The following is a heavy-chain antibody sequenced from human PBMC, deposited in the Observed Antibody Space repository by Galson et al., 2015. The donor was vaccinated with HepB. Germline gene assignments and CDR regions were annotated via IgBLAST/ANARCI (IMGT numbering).Heavy chain of an antibody. CDR1: GGSISSSSYY. Sequence: SETLSLTCTVSGGSISSSSYYWGWIRQPPGKGLEWIGSIYYSGSTYYNPSLKSQVTISVDTSKNQFSLKLSSVTGADTAVYYCGRGRDGFPWGVDYWGQGTLVTVSS. CDR3: GRGRDGFPWGVDY. J-gene: IGHJ4*02. CDR2: IYYSGST. V-gene: IGHV4-39*01. D-gene: IGHD5-24*01.